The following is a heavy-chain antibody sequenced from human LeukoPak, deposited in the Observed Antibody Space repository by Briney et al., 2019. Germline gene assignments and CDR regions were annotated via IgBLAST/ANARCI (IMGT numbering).Heavy chain of an antibody. CDR1: GGTFSSYA. J-gene: IGHJ4*02. Sequence: ASVKVSCKASGGTFSSYAISWVRQAPGQGLEWMGRIIPIFGAANYAQKFQGRVTITTDESTSTAYMELSSLRSEDTAVYYCAREQSMVRGVRYLDYWGQGTLVTVSS. D-gene: IGHD3-10*01. CDR3: AREQSMVRGVRYLDY. V-gene: IGHV1-69*05. CDR2: IIPIFGAA.